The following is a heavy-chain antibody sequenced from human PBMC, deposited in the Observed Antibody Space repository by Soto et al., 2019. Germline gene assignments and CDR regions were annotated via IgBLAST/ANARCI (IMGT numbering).Heavy chain of an antibody. CDR3: AVVRGYYYYYGMDV. CDR2: INAGNGNT. Sequence: ASVKVSGKASGCTFTSYAMHWVRQAPGQRLEWMGWINAGNGNTKYSQKFQGRVTITRDTSASTAYMELSSLRSEDTAVYYCAVVRGYYYYYGMDVWGQGTTVTVSS. V-gene: IGHV1-3*01. D-gene: IGHD6-6*01. CDR1: GCTFTSYA. J-gene: IGHJ6*02.